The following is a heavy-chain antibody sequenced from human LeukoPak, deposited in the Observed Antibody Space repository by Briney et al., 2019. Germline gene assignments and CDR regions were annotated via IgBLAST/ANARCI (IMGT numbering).Heavy chain of an antibody. CDR1: GFTFSSYS. Sequence: PGGSLRLSCAASGFTFSSYSMNWVRQAPGKGLEWVSSISSSSSYIYYADSVKGRFTISRDNSKNTLYLQMNSLRAEDTAVYYCAKVVTTRSHYYYYMDVWGKGTTVTISS. CDR3: AKVVTTRSHYYYYMDV. J-gene: IGHJ6*03. D-gene: IGHD4-17*01. V-gene: IGHV3-21*04. CDR2: ISSSSSYI.